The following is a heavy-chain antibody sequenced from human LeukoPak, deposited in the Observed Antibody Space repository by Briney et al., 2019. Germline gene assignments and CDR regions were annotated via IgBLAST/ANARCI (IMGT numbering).Heavy chain of an antibody. V-gene: IGHV5-51*01. CDR2: IYPGDSDT. J-gene: IGHJ4*02. Sequence: GESLKISCKGSGYNFITYWIGRVRQMPGKGLEWMGIIYPGDSDTRYSPSFQGQVTISADKSISTAYLQWSSLKASDTAMYYCARQPYCGDDCYFYDYWGQGTLVTVSS. CDR3: ARQPYCGDDCYFYDY. D-gene: IGHD2-21*02. CDR1: GYNFITYW.